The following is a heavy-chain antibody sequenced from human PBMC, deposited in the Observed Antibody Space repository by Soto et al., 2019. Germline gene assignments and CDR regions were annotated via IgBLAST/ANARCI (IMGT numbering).Heavy chain of an antibody. CDR3: ARVSQSFIEYFQH. V-gene: IGHV3-48*03. CDR1: GFIFSSFE. D-gene: IGHD3-16*02. CDR2: ISGSGYTSDGGPTI. J-gene: IGHJ1*01. Sequence: GGSLRLSCGASGFIFSSFEMIWVRQAPGKGLEWVSYISGSGYTSDGGPTIHYADSVKGRFTISRNHPKNSLYLQMNSLRVQDTAVYYCARVSQSFIEYFQHWGQGT.